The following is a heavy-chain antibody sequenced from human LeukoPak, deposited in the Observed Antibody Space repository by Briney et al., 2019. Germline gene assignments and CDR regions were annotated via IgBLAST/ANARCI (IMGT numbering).Heavy chain of an antibody. CDR3: ARDKAAMVTAFDH. CDR1: GGSFSGYY. D-gene: IGHD5-18*01. J-gene: IGHJ4*02. CDR2: INHSGRN. V-gene: IGHV4-34*01. Sequence: SETLSLTCAVYGGSFSGYYWNWIRQPPGKGLEWIGEINHSGRNNYNPSLKSRVTISVDTSKNQFSLKLTSVTAADTAVYYCARDKAAMVTAFDHWGQGTLVTVSS.